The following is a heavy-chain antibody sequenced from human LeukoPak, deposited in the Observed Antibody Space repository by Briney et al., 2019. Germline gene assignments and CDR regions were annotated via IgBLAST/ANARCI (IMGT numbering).Heavy chain of an antibody. CDR1: GGSISSGGYS. CDR2: IYHSGST. V-gene: IGHV4-30-2*01. Sequence: PSETLSLTCAVSGGSISSGGYSWSWIRQPPGKGLEWIGYIYHSGSTYYNPSLKSRVTISVDRSKNQFSLKLSSVTAADTAVYYCARSNSGYDPPDYWGQGTLVTVSS. CDR3: ARSNSGYDPPDY. D-gene: IGHD5-12*01. J-gene: IGHJ4*02.